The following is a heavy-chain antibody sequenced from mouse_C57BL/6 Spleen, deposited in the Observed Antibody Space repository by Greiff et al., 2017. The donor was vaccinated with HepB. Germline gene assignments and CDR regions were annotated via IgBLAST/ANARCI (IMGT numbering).Heavy chain of an antibody. D-gene: IGHD1-1*01. J-gene: IGHJ1*03. CDR2: ISNLAYSI. CDR1: GFTISDYG. CDR3: ARHDTTGPHWYFDV. Sequence: VKGVESGGGLVQPGGSLHLSCAASGFTISDYGLAWVRQAPRKGPEWVAFISNLAYSIYYADTVTGRFTISRENAKNTLYLEMSSLRSEDTAMYYCARHDTTGPHWYFDVWGTGTTVTVSS. V-gene: IGHV5-15*01.